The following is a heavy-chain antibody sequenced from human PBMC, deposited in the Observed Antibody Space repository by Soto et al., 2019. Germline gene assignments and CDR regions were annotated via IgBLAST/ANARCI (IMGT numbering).Heavy chain of an antibody. CDR3: ARGALGSYYFDY. J-gene: IGHJ4*02. D-gene: IGHD3-16*01. CDR1: GFTFNNYW. Sequence: EVQLVESGGGLFQPGGSLRLSCADSGFTFNNYWIHWVRQAPGKGLVWVSRIKYDATSTNYADSVKGRFSISRDKAKNTVYLQITCLRGDDTAVYYCARGALGSYYFDYWGQGTLVTVSS. V-gene: IGHV3-74*01. CDR2: IKYDATST.